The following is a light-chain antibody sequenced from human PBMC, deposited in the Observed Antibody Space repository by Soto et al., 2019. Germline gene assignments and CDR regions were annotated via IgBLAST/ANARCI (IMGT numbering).Light chain of an antibody. CDR2: GNS. J-gene: IGLJ1*01. Sequence: QSVLTQPPSVSGAPGQRVTISCTGSSSNIGAGYDVHWYQQLPGTAPKLLIYGNSNRPSGVPDRFSGSKSGTSASLAITGLQAEDAADYYCQSFGSSLSGYVFGTGTKLTVL. CDR3: QSFGSSLSGYV. CDR1: SSNIGAGYD. V-gene: IGLV1-40*01.